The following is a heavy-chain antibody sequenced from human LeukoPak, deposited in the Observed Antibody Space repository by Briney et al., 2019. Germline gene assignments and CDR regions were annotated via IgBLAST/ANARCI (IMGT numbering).Heavy chain of an antibody. CDR3: AMYYDSIMNAFDI. D-gene: IGHD3-22*01. CDR1: GGSISSGGYS. V-gene: IGHV4-30-2*01. Sequence: SETLSLTCAVSGGSISSGGYSWSWIRQPPGKGLEWIGYIYHSGSTYYNPSLKSRITISVDRSKNQFSLKLSSVTAADTAVYYCAMYYDSIMNAFDIWGQGTMVTVSS. CDR2: IYHSGST. J-gene: IGHJ3*02.